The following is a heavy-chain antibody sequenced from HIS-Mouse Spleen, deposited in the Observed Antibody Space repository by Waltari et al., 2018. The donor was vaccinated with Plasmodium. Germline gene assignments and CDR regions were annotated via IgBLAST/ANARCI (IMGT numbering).Heavy chain of an antibody. J-gene: IGHJ3*02. CDR3: ARGMKSSSSAFDI. D-gene: IGHD6-6*01. CDR2: IYSGGST. Sequence: EVQLVESGGGLIQPGGSLRLSGAASGFTVSSHYLTWVRRAPGKGLEWVSVIYSGGSTYYADSVKGRFTISRDNSKNTLYLQMNSLRAEDTAVYYCARGMKSSSSAFDIWGQGTMVTVSS. V-gene: IGHV3-53*01. CDR1: GFTVSSHY.